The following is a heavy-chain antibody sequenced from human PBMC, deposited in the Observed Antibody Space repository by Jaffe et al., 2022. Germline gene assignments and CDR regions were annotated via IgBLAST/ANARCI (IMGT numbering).Heavy chain of an antibody. V-gene: IGHV1-2*02. D-gene: IGHD4-17*01. J-gene: IGHJ6*03. Sequence: QVQLVQSGAEVKKPGASVKVSCKASGYTFTGYYMHWVRQAPGQGLEWMGWINPNSGGTNYAQKFQGRVTMTRDTSISTAYMELSRLRSDDTAVYYCATLGDGDQYYYYYYYMDVWGKGTTVTVSS. CDR2: INPNSGGT. CDR1: GYTFTGYY. CDR3: ATLGDGDQYYYYYYYMDV.